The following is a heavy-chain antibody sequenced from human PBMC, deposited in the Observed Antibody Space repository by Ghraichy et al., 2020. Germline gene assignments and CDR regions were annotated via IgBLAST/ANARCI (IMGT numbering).Heavy chain of an antibody. CDR1: GFTFSSYS. CDR3: ASLIAVAGTGRKNFDY. D-gene: IGHD6-19*01. J-gene: IGHJ4*02. CDR2: ISSSSSYI. Sequence: GGSLRLSCAASGFTFSSYSMNWVRQAPGKGLEWVSSISSSSSYIYYADSVKGRFTISRDNAKNSLYLQMNSLRAEDTAVYYCASLIAVAGTGRKNFDYWGQGTLVTVSS. V-gene: IGHV3-21*01.